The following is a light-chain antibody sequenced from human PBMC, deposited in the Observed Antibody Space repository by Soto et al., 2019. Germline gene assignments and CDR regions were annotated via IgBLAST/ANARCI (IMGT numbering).Light chain of an antibody. CDR1: QSISTN. V-gene: IGKV3-15*01. CDR3: QQYNNWPPWT. CDR2: GPS. J-gene: IGKJ1*01. Sequence: EIVLTQSPATLSVSPGARATLSCRASQSISTNLAWYQQKPGQAPRLLIYGPSTRAPGIPARFSGSGSGTEFSLTISSLQSEDFATYYCQQYNNWPPWTFGQGTKVQV.